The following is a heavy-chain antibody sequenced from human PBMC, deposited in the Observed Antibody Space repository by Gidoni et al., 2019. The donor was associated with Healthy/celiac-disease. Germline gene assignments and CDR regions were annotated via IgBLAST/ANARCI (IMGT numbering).Heavy chain of an antibody. CDR1: GGSISSSSYY. CDR3: ARLLKMATFDY. Sequence: QLQLQESGPGLVKPSETLSLTCTVSGGSISSSSYYWGWIRQPPGKGLEWIGSIYYSGSTYYNPSLKSRVTISVDTSKNQFSLKLSSVTAADTAVYYCARLLKMATFDYWGQGTLVTVSS. V-gene: IGHV4-39*01. CDR2: IYYSGST. D-gene: IGHD5-12*01. J-gene: IGHJ4*02.